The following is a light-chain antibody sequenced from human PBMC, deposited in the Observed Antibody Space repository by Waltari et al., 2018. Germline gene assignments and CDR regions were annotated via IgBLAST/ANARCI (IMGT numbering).Light chain of an antibody. CDR3: QQYGSSLYI. V-gene: IGKV3-20*01. J-gene: IGKJ2*01. Sequence: EIVLTQSPGTLSLSPGERVTLSCRASQSVSSSYIAWYQQKPGQAPRLLIYAASTRATGIPDRFRGSESGTDFTLTISRLEPEDFAVYYCQQYGSSLYIFGQGTKLEIK. CDR1: QSVSSSY. CDR2: AAS.